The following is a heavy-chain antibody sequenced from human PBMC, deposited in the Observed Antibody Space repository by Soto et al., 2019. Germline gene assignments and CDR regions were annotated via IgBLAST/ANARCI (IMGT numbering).Heavy chain of an antibody. CDR3: TRPYCTNGVCRDVDY. Sequence: GGSLRLSCAASGFTFSGSAMHWVRQASGKGLEWVGRIRSKANSYATAYAASVKGRFTISRDDSKNTAYLQMNSLKTEDTAVYYCTRPYCTNGVCRDVDYWGQGTLVTVSS. J-gene: IGHJ4*02. CDR1: GFTFSGSA. CDR2: IRSKANSYAT. V-gene: IGHV3-73*01. D-gene: IGHD2-8*01.